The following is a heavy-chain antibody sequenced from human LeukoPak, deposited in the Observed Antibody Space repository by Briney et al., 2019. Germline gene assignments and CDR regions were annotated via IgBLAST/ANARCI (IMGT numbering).Heavy chain of an antibody. J-gene: IGHJ3*02. Sequence: SGGSLRLSCAASGFTFSSYSMNWVRQAPGKGLEWVSYISSSSSTIYYADSVKGRFTISRDNAKNSPYLQMNSLRAEDTAVYYCARAVAFDIWGQGTMVTVSS. CDR2: ISSSSSTI. CDR3: ARAVAFDI. CDR1: GFTFSSYS. V-gene: IGHV3-48*01.